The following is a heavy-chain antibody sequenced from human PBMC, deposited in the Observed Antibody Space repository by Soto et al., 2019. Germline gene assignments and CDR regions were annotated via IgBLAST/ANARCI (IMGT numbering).Heavy chain of an antibody. J-gene: IGHJ5*02. Sequence: EVQLVESGGGLVQPGGSLRLSCAASGFTFSNYYMHWVHQAPGEGLVWVSRISGDGSNTNYADSVKGRFTISRDNAKNTLYLQMNSLRAEDTAVYYCARTYVSATTGFDPWGQGTLVTVSS. V-gene: IGHV3-74*01. CDR2: ISGDGSNT. CDR3: ARTYVSATTGFDP. D-gene: IGHD1-20*01. CDR1: GFTFSNYY.